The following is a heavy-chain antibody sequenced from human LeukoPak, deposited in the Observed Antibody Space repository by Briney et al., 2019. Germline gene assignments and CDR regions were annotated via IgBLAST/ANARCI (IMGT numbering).Heavy chain of an antibody. Sequence: GGSLRLSCAASGFTFSGSAIFWVRQASGKGLEWVGRIRSKAHNYATAYAASVNGRFTIFRDDSQNTAYLQMNSLKTEDTAVYYCTRREDSTSWNDPLDIWGRGTLVTVSS. V-gene: IGHV3-73*01. D-gene: IGHD6-13*01. CDR2: IRSKAHNYAT. CDR1: GFTFSGSA. J-gene: IGHJ3*02. CDR3: TRREDSTSWNDPLDI.